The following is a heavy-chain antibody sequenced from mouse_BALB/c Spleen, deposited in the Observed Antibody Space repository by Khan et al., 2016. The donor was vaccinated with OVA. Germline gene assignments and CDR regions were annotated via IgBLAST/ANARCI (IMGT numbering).Heavy chain of an antibody. CDR2: ISSGGHYT. V-gene: IGHV5-6*01. D-gene: IGHD1-1*02. CDR1: GFTFSTYG. J-gene: IGHJ3*01. CDR3: ARLAYYYNSEGFAY. Sequence: EVQLVESGGDLVKTGGSLKLSCAASGFTFSTYGMSWVRQTPDKRLEWVATISSGGHYTYYIDSVKGRFTISRDNAENILYLQMTSLRSEDTAMDYCARLAYYYNSEGFAYWGQGTLVTVSA.